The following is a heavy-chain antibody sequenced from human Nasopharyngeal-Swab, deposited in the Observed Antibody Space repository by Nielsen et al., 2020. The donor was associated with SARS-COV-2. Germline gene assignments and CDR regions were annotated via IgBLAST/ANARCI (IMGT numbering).Heavy chain of an antibody. CDR3: ARVAVAAAGDYYYYGMDV. D-gene: IGHD6-13*01. V-gene: IGHV1-2*04. Sequence: APVKVSCKASGYTFTCYYMHWVRQAPGQGLEWMGWINPNSGGTNYAQKFQGWVTMTRDTSISTAYMELSRLRSDDTAVYYCARVAVAAAGDYYYYGMDVWGQGTTVTVSS. CDR1: GYTFTCYY. J-gene: IGHJ6*02. CDR2: INPNSGGT.